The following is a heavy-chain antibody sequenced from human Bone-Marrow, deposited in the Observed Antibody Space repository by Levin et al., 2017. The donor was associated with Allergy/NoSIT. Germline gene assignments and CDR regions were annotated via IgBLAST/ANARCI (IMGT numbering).Heavy chain of an antibody. D-gene: IGHD2/OR15-2a*01. V-gene: IGHV5-51*01. CDR2: TFPDDSDT. Sequence: KRGESLKISCKASGYSFTGYWIGWVRQMPGKGLEWMGITFPDDSDTIYSPSFQGQVTMSVDKSMKTAYLQWSSLTASDTATYYCARHLNRVTMDVWGQGTTVTVSS. CDR1: GYSFTGYW. J-gene: IGHJ6*02. CDR3: ARHLNRVTMDV.